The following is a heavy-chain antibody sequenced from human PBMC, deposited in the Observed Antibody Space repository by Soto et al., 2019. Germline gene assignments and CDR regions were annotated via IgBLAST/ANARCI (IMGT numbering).Heavy chain of an antibody. CDR1: GGSISSYY. D-gene: IGHD3-22*01. J-gene: IGHJ6*02. Sequence: SETLSLTCTVSGGSISSYYWSWIRQPPGKGLEWIGYIYYSGSTIYNPSLKSRVTISVDTSKNQFSLKLNSVTAADTAVYYCARDLCGDGYDDYYPLDVWGQGTTVTVSS. CDR3: ARDLCGDGYDDYYPLDV. CDR2: IYYSGST. V-gene: IGHV4-59*01.